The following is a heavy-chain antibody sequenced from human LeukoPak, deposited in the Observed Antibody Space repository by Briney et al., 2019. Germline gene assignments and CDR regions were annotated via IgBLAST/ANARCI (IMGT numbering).Heavy chain of an antibody. CDR3: ARDRRITIFGVVRTSMIDY. V-gene: IGHV4-31*11. D-gene: IGHD3-3*01. CDR1: GGSFSGYY. J-gene: IGHJ4*02. Sequence: SETLSLTCAVYGGSFSGYYWSWIRQHPGKGLEWIGYIYYSGSTYYNPFLKSRVTISVDTSKNQFSLKLSSVTAADTAVYYCARDRRITIFGVVRTSMIDYWGQGTLVTVSS. CDR2: IYYSGST.